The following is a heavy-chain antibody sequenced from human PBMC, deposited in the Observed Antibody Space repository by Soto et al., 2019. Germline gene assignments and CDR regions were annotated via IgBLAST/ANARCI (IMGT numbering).Heavy chain of an antibody. V-gene: IGHV4-61*01. D-gene: IGHD3-3*01. CDR3: ARDFASFDS. J-gene: IGHJ4*02. CDR2: AYDTRAT. Sequence: PETLSLTCTVSGDSFKSGSYSWSLILQPPGKGLEWIGHAYDTRATRYNPSPKTRVPMSGQTAQTPLSLNTHPVTAAETGVYFCARDFASFDSWGQGILVTVYS. CDR1: GDSFKSGSYS.